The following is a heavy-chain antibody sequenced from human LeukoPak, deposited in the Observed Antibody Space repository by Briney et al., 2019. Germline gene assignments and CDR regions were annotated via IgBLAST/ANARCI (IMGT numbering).Heavy chain of an antibody. V-gene: IGHV3-9*01. D-gene: IGHD1-26*01. CDR3: AKETKVGENLYYFDY. CDR1: GFKFNDYA. Sequence: GRSLRLSCVASGFKFNDYAMHWVRQAPGKGLECVSGLSFHSGSIGYADPVKGRFIISRDNAKNSLYLEMNSLRPEDSALYYCAKETKVGENLYYFDYWGRGTLVTVSS. CDR2: LSFHSGSI. J-gene: IGHJ4*02.